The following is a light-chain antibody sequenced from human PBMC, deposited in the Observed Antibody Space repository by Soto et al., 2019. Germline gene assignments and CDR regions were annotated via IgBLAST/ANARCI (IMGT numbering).Light chain of an antibody. CDR3: SSYTSGSTYV. CDR2: EVS. J-gene: IGLJ1*01. CDR1: SSDVGGYRY. Sequence: QSVLAQPASVSGSPGQSITISCTGTSSDVGGYRYVSWYQQHPGKAPKLMIYEVSNRPSGVSNRFSGSKSGNTASLTISGLQAEDEADDYCSSYTSGSTYVFGTGTKVTVL. V-gene: IGLV2-14*01.